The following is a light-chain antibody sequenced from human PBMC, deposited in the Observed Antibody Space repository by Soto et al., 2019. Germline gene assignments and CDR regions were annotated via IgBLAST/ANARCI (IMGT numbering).Light chain of an antibody. Sequence: QSVLTQPPSASGSPGQSLTISCTGTSTDVGNYNYVSWYQQHPGKAPKLMISDVNRRPSGVPDRFSGSKSGNTASLTVSELQAEDEAGYYCSSYAGSNNWVFGGGTKLTVL. CDR1: STDVGNYNY. CDR3: SSYAGSNNWV. J-gene: IGLJ2*01. CDR2: DVN. V-gene: IGLV2-8*01.